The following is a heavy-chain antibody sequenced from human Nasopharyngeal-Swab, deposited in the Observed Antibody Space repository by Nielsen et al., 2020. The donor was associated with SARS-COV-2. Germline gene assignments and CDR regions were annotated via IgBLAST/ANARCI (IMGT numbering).Heavy chain of an antibody. CDR3: AKDADSSGWFRYYFDY. CDR1: GFTFSSYA. J-gene: IGHJ4*02. V-gene: IGHV3-23*01. D-gene: IGHD6-19*01. Sequence: GGSLRLSCAASGFTFSSYAMSWVRQAPGKGLAWVSAISGSGGTTYYADSVKGRFTISRDNSKNTLYLQMNSLRAEDTAVYYCAKDADSSGWFRYYFDYWGQGTLVTVSS. CDR2: ISGSGGTT.